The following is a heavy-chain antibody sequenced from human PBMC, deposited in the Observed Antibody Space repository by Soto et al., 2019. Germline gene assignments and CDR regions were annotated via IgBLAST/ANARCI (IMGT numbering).Heavy chain of an antibody. D-gene: IGHD3-9*01. CDR1: GFNFQDHS. Sequence: PRGSPRLSCATSGFNFQDHSQPWVRQDPGKGLEWVSGISWNSGSIGYADSVKGRFTISRDNAKNSLYLQMNSLRAEDTALYYCAKSVARYFDYFYFDYWGQGTLVTVSS. J-gene: IGHJ4*02. CDR2: ISWNSGSI. V-gene: IGHV3-9*01. CDR3: AKSVARYFDYFYFDY.